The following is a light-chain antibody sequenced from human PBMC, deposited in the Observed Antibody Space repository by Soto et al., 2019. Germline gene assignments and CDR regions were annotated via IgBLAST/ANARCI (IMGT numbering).Light chain of an antibody. CDR3: SSYTSSSTLMV. J-gene: IGLJ2*01. V-gene: IGLV2-14*01. CDR1: SSDVGGYNY. CDR2: DVS. Sequence: QSALTQPASVSGSPGQSITISCTGTSSDVGGYNYVSWYQQHPGKAPKLMIYDVSNRPSGVSNRFSGSKSGNTASLTISGXXAXDXXXYYCSSYTSSSTLMVFGGGTKLTVL.